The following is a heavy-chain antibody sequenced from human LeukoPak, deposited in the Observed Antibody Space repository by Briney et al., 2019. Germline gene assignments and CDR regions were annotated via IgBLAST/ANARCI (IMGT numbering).Heavy chain of an antibody. V-gene: IGHV3-30*04. Sequence: PGGSLRLSCAASGFTFSSYAMHWVRQAPGKGLEWVAVISYDGSNKYYADSVKGRFTISRGNSKNTLYLQMNSLRAEDTAVYYCATLDYYDSSGSFDYWGQGTLVTVSS. CDR3: ATLDYYDSSGSFDY. J-gene: IGHJ4*02. CDR1: GFTFSSYA. CDR2: ISYDGSNK. D-gene: IGHD3-22*01.